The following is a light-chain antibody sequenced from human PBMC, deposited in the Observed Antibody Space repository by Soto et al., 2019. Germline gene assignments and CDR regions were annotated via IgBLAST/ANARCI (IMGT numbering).Light chain of an antibody. J-gene: IGKJ5*01. Sequence: VLTRSRATLSLSPVEIATLSCRASQSIHTSLAWYQQKPGQPPRLVVYDSTLRANGVPDRFGGSRSGTEFTLTINNLEPEDFAVYYCQQRNVWPPITFCQGPRLEI. CDR2: DST. CDR3: QQRNVWPPIT. CDR1: QSIHTS. V-gene: IGKV3-11*01.